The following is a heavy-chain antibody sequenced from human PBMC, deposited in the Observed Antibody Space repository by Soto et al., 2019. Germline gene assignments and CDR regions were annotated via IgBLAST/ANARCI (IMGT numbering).Heavy chain of an antibody. D-gene: IGHD6-19*01. J-gene: IGHJ4*02. CDR2: TYYRSRWYN. CDR3: ATEYSTGWHY. CDR1: GDSVSSNSAT. V-gene: IGHV6-1*01. Sequence: SQTLSLTCVLAGDSVSSNSATWNWIRQSPSRGLEWLGRTYYRSRWYNDYAVSVKSRITINPDTSKNQFSLQLNSVTPEDTAVYYCATEYSTGWHYWGQGMLVTVSS.